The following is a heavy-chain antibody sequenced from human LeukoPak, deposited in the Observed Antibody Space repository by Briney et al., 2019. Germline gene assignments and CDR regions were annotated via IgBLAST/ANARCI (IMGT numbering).Heavy chain of an antibody. J-gene: IGHJ6*04. CDR2: ISGSGGST. Sequence: PGGSLRLSCAASVYPFSTYRMTWVRQAPGKGLEWVSPISGSGGSTYYADSVKGRFTISRDNSKNTLYLQMNSLRAEDTAVYYCASLWFGELFSPDVWGKGTPVTISS. D-gene: IGHD3-10*01. CDR3: ASLWFGELFSPDV. CDR1: VYPFSTYR. V-gene: IGHV3-23*01.